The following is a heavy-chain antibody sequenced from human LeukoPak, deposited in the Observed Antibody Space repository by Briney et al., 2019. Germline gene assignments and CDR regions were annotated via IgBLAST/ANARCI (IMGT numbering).Heavy chain of an antibody. V-gene: IGHV3-15*01. CDR1: GFVFSDAW. J-gene: IGHJ4*02. Sequence: GGSLRLSCAVSGFVFSDAWMSWVRQAPGKGLEWVGRIKSKTNGGTTDYAAPVKGRFSISRDDSKNTLFLQMYSLRTEDTGVYYCSTMSAIFGVVIPDYWGQGTLVGVSP. CDR2: IKSKTNGGTT. CDR3: STMSAIFGVVIPDY. D-gene: IGHD3-3*01.